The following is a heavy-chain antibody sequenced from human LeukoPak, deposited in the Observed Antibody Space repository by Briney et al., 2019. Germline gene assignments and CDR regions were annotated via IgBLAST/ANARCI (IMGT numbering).Heavy chain of an antibody. CDR3: ARDLRGYYYDSIPIPGY. CDR1: GGTFSNYA. V-gene: IGHV1-69*06. CDR2: VIPNFSTA. D-gene: IGHD3-22*01. J-gene: IGHJ4*02. Sequence: SVKVSCKASGGTFSNYAIGWVRQAPGQGLEWMGGVIPNFSTANYAQKFQGRVTITADRSTSTAYMELSSLRSEDTAVYYCARDLRGYYYDSIPIPGYWGQGTLVTVSS.